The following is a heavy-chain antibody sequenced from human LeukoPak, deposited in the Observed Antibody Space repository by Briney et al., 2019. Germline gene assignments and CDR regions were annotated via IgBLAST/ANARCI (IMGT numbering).Heavy chain of an antibody. CDR2: ISSSGSTI. Sequence: GGSLRLSCAASGSTFSSYEMNWVRQAPGKGLEWVSYISSSGSTIYYADSVKGRFTISRDNAKNSLYLQMNSLRAEDTAVYYCARRPAYYDILTADWWGQGTLVTVSS. J-gene: IGHJ4*02. CDR3: ARRPAYYDILTADW. CDR1: GSTFSSYE. V-gene: IGHV3-48*03. D-gene: IGHD3-9*01.